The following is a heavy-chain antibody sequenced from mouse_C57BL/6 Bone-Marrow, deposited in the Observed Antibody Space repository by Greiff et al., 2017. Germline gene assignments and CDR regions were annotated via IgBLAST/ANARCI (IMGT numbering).Heavy chain of an antibody. CDR2: FYPGSGSI. J-gene: IGHJ4*01. CDR3: ARHSLYYYGSRGYYAMDY. Sequence: VKLMESGAELVKPGASVKLSCKASGYTFTEYTIHWVKQRSGQGLEWIGWFYPGSGSIKYNEKFKDKATLTADKSSSTVYMELSRLTSEDSAVYFCARHSLYYYGSRGYYAMDYWGQGTSVTGSS. CDR1: GYTFTEYT. D-gene: IGHD1-1*01. V-gene: IGHV1-62-2*01.